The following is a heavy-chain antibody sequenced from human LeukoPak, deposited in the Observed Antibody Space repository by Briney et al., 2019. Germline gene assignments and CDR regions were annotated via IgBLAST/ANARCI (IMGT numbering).Heavy chain of an antibody. CDR1: GGSIISSDYH. CDR3: ARYSTTGDAFDI. V-gene: IGHV4-39*01. Sequence: SETLSLTCTVSGGSIISSDYHWGCIRQPPGKGLEWIGTIYYSGSTYYNPSLKSRVTMSVDTSKNQFSLKLSSVTAADTAVYYCARYSTTGDAFDIWGQGTMVTVSS. CDR2: IYYSGST. D-gene: IGHD4-11*01. J-gene: IGHJ3*02.